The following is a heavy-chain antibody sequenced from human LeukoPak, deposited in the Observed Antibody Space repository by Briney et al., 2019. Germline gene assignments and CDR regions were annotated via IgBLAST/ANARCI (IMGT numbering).Heavy chain of an antibody. J-gene: IGHJ5*02. D-gene: IGHD3-3*01. V-gene: IGHV4-34*01. CDR2: INHSGST. Sequence: SETLSLTCAVYGGSFSGYYWSWIRQPPGKGLEWIGEINHSGSTNYNPSLKSRVTISVDTSKNQFSLKLSSVTAADTAVYYCARWLLYYDFWSDYLSNWFDPWGQGTLVTVSS. CDR3: ARWLLYYDFWSDYLSNWFDP. CDR1: GGSFSGYY.